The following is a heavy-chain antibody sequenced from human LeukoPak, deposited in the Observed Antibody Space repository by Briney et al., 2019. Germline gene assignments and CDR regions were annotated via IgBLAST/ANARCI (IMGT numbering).Heavy chain of an antibody. CDR1: GFTFSDYY. CDR2: ISSSGTTK. D-gene: IGHD2-15*01. J-gene: IGHJ6*03. V-gene: IGHV3-11*04. Sequence: NAGGSLRLSCAVSGFTFSDYYMTWIRQAPGKGLEWVSYISSSGTTKYYADSVKGRFTISRDNAKNSLYLQMNSLRAEDTAVYYCARTGYCSGASCFYYYSYYMDVWGKGTTVTVSS. CDR3: ARTGYCSGASCFYYYSYYMDV.